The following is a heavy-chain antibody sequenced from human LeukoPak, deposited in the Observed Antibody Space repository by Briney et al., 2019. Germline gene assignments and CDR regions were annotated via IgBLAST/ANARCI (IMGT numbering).Heavy chain of an antibody. CDR1: GFTFSSYW. D-gene: IGHD3-22*01. J-gene: IGHJ4*02. Sequence: GGSLRLSCAASGFTFSSYWMHWVRQAPGKGLVWVSRTNIDGRDTSYADSVRGRFTISRDNSKNTLYLQMNSLRAEDTAVYYCAKDGRRYYYDSSGYRPRYYFDYWGQGTLVTVSS. V-gene: IGHV3-74*01. CDR2: TNIDGRDT. CDR3: AKDGRRYYYDSSGYRPRYYFDY.